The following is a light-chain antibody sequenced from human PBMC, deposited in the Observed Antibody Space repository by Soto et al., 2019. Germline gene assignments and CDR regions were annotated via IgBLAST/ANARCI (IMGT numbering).Light chain of an antibody. V-gene: IGLV2-11*01. CDR2: DVS. J-gene: IGLJ2*01. CDR1: SSDVGGYNY. CDR3: CSYAGSYTLV. Sequence: QSVLTQPRSVSGSPGQSVTISCTGTSSDVGGYNYVSWYQQHPGKAPKLMIYDVSKRPSGVPYRFSGSKSGNTASLTISVLQAEDEADYYCCSYAGSYTLVFGGGTKVTVL.